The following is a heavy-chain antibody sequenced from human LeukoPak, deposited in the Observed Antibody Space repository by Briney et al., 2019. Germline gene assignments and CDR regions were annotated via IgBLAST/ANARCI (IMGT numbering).Heavy chain of an antibody. CDR2: IYYSETT. J-gene: IGHJ6*03. CDR1: GGSISNYF. Sequence: SETLSLTCSVSGGSISNYFWSWLRQPPGKGLECIGFIYYSETTNYNPSFKSRVTISVDTSKNQFSLKLNSVTAADTAVYYCARFPGGAEYRHYYYMDVWGKGTTVTVSS. D-gene: IGHD1-14*01. V-gene: IGHV4-59*01. CDR3: ARFPGGAEYRHYYYMDV.